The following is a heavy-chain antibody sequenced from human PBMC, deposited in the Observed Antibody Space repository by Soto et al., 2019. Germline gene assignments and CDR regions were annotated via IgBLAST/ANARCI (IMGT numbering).Heavy chain of an antibody. CDR1: GFTFSTYA. CDR3: AKVGYSNSYYYYFMDV. D-gene: IGHD6-13*01. Sequence: QPGGSLRLSCAASGFTFSTYAMSWVRQGPGKGLEWVSAVTGSGSNTYYADSVKGRFAISRDNSKNTLYLQMNSLRAEDTAVYYCAKVGYSNSYYYYFMDVWGKGTTVTVSS. V-gene: IGHV3-23*01. J-gene: IGHJ6*03. CDR2: VTGSGSNT.